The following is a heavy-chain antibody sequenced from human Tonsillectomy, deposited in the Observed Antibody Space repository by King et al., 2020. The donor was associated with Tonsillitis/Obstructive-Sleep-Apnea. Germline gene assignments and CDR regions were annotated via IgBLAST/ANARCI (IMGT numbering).Heavy chain of an antibody. D-gene: IGHD5-18*01. CDR3: ARIGRLGDTAIDY. Sequence: QLVQSGGGLVKPGGSLRLSCAASGFTFSSYSMNWVRQAPGKGLEWVSSISSSSSYIYYADSVKGRFTISRDNAKNSLYLQMNSLRAEDTAVYYCARIGRLGDTAIDYWGQGTLVTVSS. J-gene: IGHJ4*02. V-gene: IGHV3-21*01. CDR2: ISSSSSYI. CDR1: GFTFSSYS.